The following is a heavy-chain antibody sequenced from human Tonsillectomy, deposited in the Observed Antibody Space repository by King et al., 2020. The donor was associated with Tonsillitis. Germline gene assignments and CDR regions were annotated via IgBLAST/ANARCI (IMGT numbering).Heavy chain of an antibody. V-gene: IGHV1-2*02. Sequence: QLVQSGAEVKKPGASVKVPCKASGNTFTDYYIHWVRQAPGQGLEWMGSINPNSGGTNYAQRFQGRVTMTRDTSVSTAYMELSSLRSDDTAVYYCATGGGAVEGAFDIWGQGTMVTVSS. CDR1: GNTFTDYY. CDR3: ATGGGAVEGAFDI. D-gene: IGHD3-16*01. J-gene: IGHJ3*02. CDR2: INPNSGGT.